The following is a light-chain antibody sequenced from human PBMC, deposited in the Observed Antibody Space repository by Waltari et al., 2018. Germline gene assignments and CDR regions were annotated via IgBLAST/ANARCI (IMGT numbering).Light chain of an antibody. Sequence: QSVLTQPPSVSAAPGQKVTISCSGSSSNIGNNYVSWYQQLPGTAPKLLIYETNDRPSGIPARFSGSKSGTSATLGITELQTGDEADYYCGTWDTSLSAWVFGGGTKLTVL. CDR3: GTWDTSLSAWV. CDR2: ETN. V-gene: IGLV1-51*02. CDR1: SSNIGNNY. J-gene: IGLJ3*02.